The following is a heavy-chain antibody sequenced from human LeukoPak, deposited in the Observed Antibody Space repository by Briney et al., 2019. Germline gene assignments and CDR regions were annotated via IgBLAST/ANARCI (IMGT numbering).Heavy chain of an antibody. D-gene: IGHD3-10*01. Sequence: IRYVRSNKYYADSVKGRFTISRDNSKDTLYLQMNSLRAEDTAVYYCARNNYYGSGSYYVYWGQGTLVTVSS. CDR2: IRYVRSNK. V-gene: IGHV3-30*02. J-gene: IGHJ4*02. CDR3: ARNNYYGSGSYYVY.